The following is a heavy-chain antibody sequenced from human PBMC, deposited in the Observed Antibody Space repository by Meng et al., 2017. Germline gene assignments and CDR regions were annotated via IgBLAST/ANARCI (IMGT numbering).Heavy chain of an antibody. CDR2: DYYRAKWYH. V-gene: IGHV6-1*01. CDR1: RDRVTRNSAA. D-gene: IGHD1-26*01. Sequence: QIYLQQSGPGLVKASPTTSLICAISRDRVTRNSAAWNWIRQAPSGGIEWLGRDYYRAKWYHAYAESVKGRISIDPDTSKNQFSLQLRSVTPEDSAVYYCARGSYSFDSWGQRTLVTVSS. J-gene: IGHJ4*02. CDR3: ARGSYSFDS.